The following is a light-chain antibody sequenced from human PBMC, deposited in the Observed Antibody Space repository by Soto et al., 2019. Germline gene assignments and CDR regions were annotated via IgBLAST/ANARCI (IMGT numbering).Light chain of an antibody. J-gene: IGKJ5*01. CDR1: QDIGNS. V-gene: IGKV1-33*01. CDR2: AAS. CDR3: QQYDNLPIT. Sequence: DIQMTQSPSSLSASVGDRVTITCQASQDIGNSLNWYQQKPGKAPKLLLSAASNLETGGPSRFSGSGSGTDFAFIISSLQPEDIVTYFCQQYDNLPITFGQGTRLEIK.